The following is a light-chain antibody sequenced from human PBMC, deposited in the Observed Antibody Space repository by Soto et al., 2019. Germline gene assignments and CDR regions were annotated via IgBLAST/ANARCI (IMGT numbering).Light chain of an antibody. J-gene: IGKJ1*01. CDR2: AAS. CDR1: QSVSGW. CDR3: QQSYSTPWT. Sequence: DVQMTHSPFTLSASLGDTVTVTCRARQSVSGWLAWYQQKPGKAPKLLIYAASSLQSGVPSRFSGSGSGTDFTLTISSLQPEDFATYYCQQSYSTPWTFGQGTKVDI. V-gene: IGKV1-39*01.